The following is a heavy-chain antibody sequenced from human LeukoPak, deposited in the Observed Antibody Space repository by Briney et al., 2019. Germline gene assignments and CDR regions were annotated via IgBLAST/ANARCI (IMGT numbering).Heavy chain of an antibody. V-gene: IGHV3-23*05. CDR1: GLTFGIYG. D-gene: IGHD6-19*01. CDR3: AKGVPGTGAFDL. Sequence: GGSLRLSCAVSGLTFGIYGMSWVRQAPGQGLELVSGITNSGGITHYADSVKGRFTISRDNSKNTLYLQMNSLRAEDAAVYYYAKGVPGTGAFDLWGQGTMVTVSS. J-gene: IGHJ3*01. CDR2: ITNSGGIT.